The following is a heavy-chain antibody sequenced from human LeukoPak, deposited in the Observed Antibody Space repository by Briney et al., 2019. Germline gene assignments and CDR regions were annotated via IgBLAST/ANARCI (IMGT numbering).Heavy chain of an antibody. Sequence: ASVRVSFKASGYTFTVYYMQWVRQAPGQGGERMGWINPNSGGTNYAQKFQGRVTMTRDTSISTAYIELSRLRSNDTAVYYCARTMVRGVFNWFDPWGQGTLVTVSS. D-gene: IGHD3-10*01. CDR3: ARTMVRGVFNWFDP. CDR2: INPNSGGT. J-gene: IGHJ5*02. CDR1: GYTFTVYY. V-gene: IGHV1-2*02.